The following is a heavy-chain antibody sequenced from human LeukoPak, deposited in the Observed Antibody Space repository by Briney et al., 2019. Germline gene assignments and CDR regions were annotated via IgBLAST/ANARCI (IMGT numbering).Heavy chain of an antibody. CDR2: VNPHCGGT. CDR3: ARGGANRIVGVDSCGSSWFDP. CDR1: GYTFTGYH. V-gene: IGHV1-2*02. Sequence: ASVKVSCKASGYTFTGYHIHWVRQAPGQGLEWMGWVNPHCGGTNYAQKFQGRVTITRDTSITTAYMALSSLTSDDTAVYPCARGGANRIVGVDSCGSSWFDPWGQGTLVTVSS. D-gene: IGHD3-3*02. J-gene: IGHJ5*02.